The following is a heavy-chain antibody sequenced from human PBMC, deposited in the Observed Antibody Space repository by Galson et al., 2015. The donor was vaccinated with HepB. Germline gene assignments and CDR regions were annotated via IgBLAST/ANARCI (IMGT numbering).Heavy chain of an antibody. CDR3: AIDRRYSSERFDY. CDR1: GYTLTESS. J-gene: IGHJ4*02. Sequence: SVKVSCKVSGYTLTESSMHWVRQAPGKGLEWMGGFDPEDGETIYAQKFQGRVTMTEDTSTDTAYMELSSLRSEDTAVYYCAIDRRYSSERFDYWGQGTLVTVSS. D-gene: IGHD6-19*01. V-gene: IGHV1-24*01. CDR2: FDPEDGET.